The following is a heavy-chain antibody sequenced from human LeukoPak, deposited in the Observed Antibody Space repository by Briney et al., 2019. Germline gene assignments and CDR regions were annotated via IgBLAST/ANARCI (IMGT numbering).Heavy chain of an antibody. D-gene: IGHD3-22*01. CDR3: TRWRYYYDSSGYYGGFDY. V-gene: IGHV3-73*01. CDR1: GFTFSGSA. J-gene: IGHJ4*02. CDR2: IRSKANSYAT. Sequence: LSGGSLRLSCAASGFTFSGSAMHWVRQASGKGLEWVGRIRSKANSYATAYAASVKGRFTISRDDSKNTAYLQMNSLKTEDTAVYYCTRWRYYYDSSGYYGGFDYWGQGTLVTVSS.